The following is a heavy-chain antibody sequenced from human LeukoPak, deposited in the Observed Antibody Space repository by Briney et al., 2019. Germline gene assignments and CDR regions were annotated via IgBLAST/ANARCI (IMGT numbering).Heavy chain of an antibody. D-gene: IGHD4/OR15-4a*01. CDR2: IYSGTT. J-gene: IGHJ4*02. CDR1: GFSVSSNS. Sequence: GGSLRLSCSVSGFSVSSNSMRWVRQAPGKGLEWVSFIYSGTTHYSDSVKGRFTISRDNSKNTLYLQMNSLRFEDTAVYYCARRAGAYSHPYDYWGQGTLVTVSS. CDR3: ARRAGAYSHPYDY. V-gene: IGHV3-53*01.